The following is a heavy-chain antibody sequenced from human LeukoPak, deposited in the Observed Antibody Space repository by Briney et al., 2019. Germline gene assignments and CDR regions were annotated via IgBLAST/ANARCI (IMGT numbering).Heavy chain of an antibody. CDR3: ARLVPAAFFDY. J-gene: IGHJ4*02. CDR1: GFTFRSYA. D-gene: IGHD2-2*01. V-gene: IGHV3-7*01. Sequence: PGRSLRLSCAASGFTFRSYAMHWVRQAPGKGLEWVANIKQDGSEKYYVDSVKGRFTISRDNAKNSLYLQMNSLRAEDTAVYYCARLVPAAFFDYWGQGTLVTVSS. CDR2: IKQDGSEK.